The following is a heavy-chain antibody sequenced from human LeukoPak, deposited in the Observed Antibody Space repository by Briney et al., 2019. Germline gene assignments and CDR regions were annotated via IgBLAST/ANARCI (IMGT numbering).Heavy chain of an antibody. Sequence: GGSLRLSCAASGFTFSSYAMSWVRQAPGKALEWVSAISGSGGSTYYADSVKGRFTISRDNSKNTLYLQMNSLRAEDTAVYYCAKPGLALRYYFDYWGQGTLVTVSS. CDR2: ISGSGGST. D-gene: IGHD3/OR15-3a*01. V-gene: IGHV3-23*01. CDR1: GFTFSSYA. J-gene: IGHJ4*02. CDR3: AKPGLALRYYFDY.